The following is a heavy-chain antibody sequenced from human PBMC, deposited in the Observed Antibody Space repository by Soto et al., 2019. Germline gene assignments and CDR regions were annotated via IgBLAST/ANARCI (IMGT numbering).Heavy chain of an antibody. CDR2: IKQDGSDK. Sequence: LRLSCAASGFTFSSYWMTWVRQAPGKGLEWVANIKQDGSDKYYVDSVKGRFTISRDNAKNSLYLQMNSLRAEDTAVYYCVRHSGSYQPIDYWGQGTLVTVSS. CDR1: GFTFSSYW. CDR3: VRHSGSYQPIDY. D-gene: IGHD1-26*01. V-gene: IGHV3-7*04. J-gene: IGHJ4*02.